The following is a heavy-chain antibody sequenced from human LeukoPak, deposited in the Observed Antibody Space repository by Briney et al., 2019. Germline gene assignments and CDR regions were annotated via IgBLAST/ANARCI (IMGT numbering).Heavy chain of an antibody. CDR1: GGSISSYY. J-gene: IGHJ4*02. D-gene: IGHD3-16*02. CDR3: ARVWGSYRYTEGAYFDY. Sequence: SESLSLTCTVSGGSISSYYWSWIRQPPGKGLEWIGYIYYSGSTNYNPSLKSRVTISVDTSKNQFSLKLSSVTAADTAVYYCARVWGSYRYTEGAYFDYWGRGTLVTVSS. CDR2: IYYSGST. V-gene: IGHV4-59*01.